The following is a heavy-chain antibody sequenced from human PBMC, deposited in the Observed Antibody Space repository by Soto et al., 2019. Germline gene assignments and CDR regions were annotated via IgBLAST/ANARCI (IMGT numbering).Heavy chain of an antibody. D-gene: IGHD1-26*01. J-gene: IGHJ3*02. CDR1: GGTLSNYA. Sequence: QVQLVQSGAEVKKPGSSVKVSCKASGGTLSNYAISWVRQAPGQGLEWMGGIIPILGSANYAQKFQDRVTITADESTSTTYMELSSLRSEDAAVYYCASRERDGAFDIWGQGTMVTVSS. V-gene: IGHV1-69*01. CDR2: IIPILGSA. CDR3: ASRERDGAFDI.